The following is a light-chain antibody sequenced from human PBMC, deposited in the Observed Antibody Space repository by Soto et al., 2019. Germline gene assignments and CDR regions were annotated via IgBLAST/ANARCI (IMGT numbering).Light chain of an antibody. CDR1: RSNIGRNY. J-gene: IGLJ3*02. Sequence: QAVVTQPPSASGTPGQRVSISCSGSRSNIGRNYVYWYQQLPGTAPKLLIYRNNQRPSGVPDRFSGSKSATSASLAITGLRSEDDADYLCAAWDGTLATLVFGGGTKLTVL. CDR3: AAWDGTLATLV. V-gene: IGLV1-47*01. CDR2: RNN.